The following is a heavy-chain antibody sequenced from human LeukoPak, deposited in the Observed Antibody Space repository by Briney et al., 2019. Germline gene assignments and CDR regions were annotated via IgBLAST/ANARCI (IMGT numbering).Heavy chain of an antibody. CDR3: ARGLRYCSSTSCYARNYYYYGMDV. V-gene: IGHV4-34*01. CDR2: INHSGST. CDR1: GGSISSYY. Sequence: MSSETLSLTCTVSGGSISSYYWNWIRQPPGKGLEWIGEINHSGSTNYNPSLKSRVTISVDTSKNQFSLKLSSVTAADTAVYYCARGLRYCSSTSCYARNYYYYGMDVWGQGTTVTVSS. D-gene: IGHD2-2*01. J-gene: IGHJ6*02.